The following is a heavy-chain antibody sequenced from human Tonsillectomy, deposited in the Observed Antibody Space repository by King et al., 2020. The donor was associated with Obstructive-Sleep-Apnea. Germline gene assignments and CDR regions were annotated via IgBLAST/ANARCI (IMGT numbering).Heavy chain of an antibody. CDR2: ISGHNGDT. J-gene: IGHJ3*02. Sequence: QLVQSGGEVKKPGASVRVSCKASGYNFKTYGLSWVRQAPGQGLEWMGWISGHNGDTNYAQRLRGRVVMTADTTTSTAYMELSSLPPDDTAVYYCARDLFYYNSGTSYEDTFDIWGQGTMVTVSS. CDR3: ARDLFYYNSGTSYEDTFDI. V-gene: IGHV1-18*01. CDR1: GYNFKTYG. D-gene: IGHD3-10*01.